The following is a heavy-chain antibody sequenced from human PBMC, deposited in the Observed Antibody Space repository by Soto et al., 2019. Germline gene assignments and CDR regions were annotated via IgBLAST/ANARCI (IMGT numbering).Heavy chain of an antibody. CDR1: GDSVSSHY. Sequence: SETLSLTCTVSGDSVSSHYWSWIRQPAGKGLEWLGRLYNDERTNYNPSLKSRVTMSMDTSKNQFSLKLTSVTAADSAVYFCAREPLAHSYFDFWGQGTLVTVSS. CDR2: LYNDERT. J-gene: IGHJ4*02. V-gene: IGHV4-4*07. CDR3: AREPLAHSYFDF.